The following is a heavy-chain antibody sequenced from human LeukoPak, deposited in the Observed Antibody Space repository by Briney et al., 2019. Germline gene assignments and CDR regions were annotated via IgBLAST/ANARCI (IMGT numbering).Heavy chain of an antibody. D-gene: IGHD3-10*01. CDR3: AKTTHVSGSYSDF. V-gene: IGHV3-23*01. CDR2: ITGSGGST. CDR1: GFTFTKYW. Sequence: GGSLRLSCAASGFTFTKYWMTWVRQAPGKGLEWVSAITGSGGSTYYPDSVKGRFTISGDNPKNTLYLQMNSLRAEDTAVYYCAKTTHVSGSYSDFWGQGTLVTVSS. J-gene: IGHJ4*02.